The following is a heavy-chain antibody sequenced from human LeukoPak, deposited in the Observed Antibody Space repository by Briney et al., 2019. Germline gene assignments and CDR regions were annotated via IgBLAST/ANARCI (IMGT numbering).Heavy chain of an antibody. CDR1: GFTFSNHG. CDR2: VSPPGGGT. J-gene: IGHJ4*02. V-gene: IGHV3-23*01. CDR3: ARDLAWGAFDY. D-gene: IGHD7-27*01. Sequence: GGSLRLSCAASGFTFSNHGMNWVRQAPGKGLEWLSGVSPPGGGTYYADSVKGRFTISRDDSKNTLSLQMNSLRVEDTAVYHCARDLAWGAFDYWGQGTLVTVSS.